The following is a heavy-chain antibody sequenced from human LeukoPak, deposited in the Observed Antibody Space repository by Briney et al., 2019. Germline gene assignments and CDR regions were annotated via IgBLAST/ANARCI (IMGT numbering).Heavy chain of an antibody. J-gene: IGHJ5*02. V-gene: IGHV1-2*02. Sequence: GASVKVSCTASGYTFSSYGITWVRQAPGQGLEWMAWINPNSGGTSYAQKFQGRVTTTRDTSISTAYMELSRLRSDDTAVYYCARALGPGYCSGGSCPTGIYNWFDPWGQGTLVTVSS. CDR1: GYTFSSYG. D-gene: IGHD2-15*01. CDR2: INPNSGGT. CDR3: ARALGPGYCSGGSCPTGIYNWFDP.